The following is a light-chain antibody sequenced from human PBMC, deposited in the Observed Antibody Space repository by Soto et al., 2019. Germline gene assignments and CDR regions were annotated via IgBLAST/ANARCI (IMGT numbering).Light chain of an antibody. CDR2: EVS. V-gene: IGLV2-14*02. CDR3: SSYTRSTTLG. CDR1: SGFVGSFSL. Sequence: QSALAQPASVSGSPGQSITISCTGTSGFVGSFSLVSWYQQHPGKAPKLLIYEVSKRPSGASDRFSGSKSGNTASLTISGLQAEDEAVYYCSSYTRSTTLGFGGGTQLTVL. J-gene: IGLJ7*01.